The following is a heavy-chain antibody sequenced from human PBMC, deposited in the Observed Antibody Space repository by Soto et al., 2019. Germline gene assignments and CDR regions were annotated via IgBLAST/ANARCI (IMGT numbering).Heavy chain of an antibody. J-gene: IGHJ6*02. CDR1: GFKFGDYA. D-gene: IGHD2-15*01. CDR3: AKDRGPCSGNKCSSLYYYYGMDV. V-gene: IGHV3-9*01. Sequence: AGGSLRLSCAASGFKFGDYAMHWVRQAPGKGLEWVSGVSWNSEIVGYADSVKGRFTISRDNAKNSLYLEMNSLRTEDTALYYCAKDRGPCSGNKCSSLYYYYGMDVWGQGTTVTVCS. CDR2: VSWNSEIV.